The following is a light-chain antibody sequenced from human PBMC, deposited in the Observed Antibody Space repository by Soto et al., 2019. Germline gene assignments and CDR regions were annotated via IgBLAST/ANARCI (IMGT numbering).Light chain of an antibody. V-gene: IGLV2-8*01. CDR3: SSYARRDIWV. CDR1: SVDINY. Sequence: QSVLTQPPSASGSRGQSVTISCTGTSVDINYVSWFQQHPGKAPKLIICEVTKRPSGVPDRFAGSKSGNTASLTVSGLQDDDEADYYCSSYARRDIWVFGGGTKLTVL. CDR2: EVT. J-gene: IGLJ3*02.